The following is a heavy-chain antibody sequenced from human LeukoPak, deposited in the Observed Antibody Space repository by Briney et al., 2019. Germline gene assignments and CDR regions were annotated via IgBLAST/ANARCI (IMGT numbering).Heavy chain of an antibody. CDR3: ARVSSPYSGSLFI. J-gene: IGHJ3*02. Sequence: GASVKVTCKASGYTFTTYGISWVRQAPGQGLEWMGWINPNSGGTNYAQKFQGRVTMTRDTSISTAYMELSRLRSDDTAVYYCARVSSPYSGSLFIWGQGTMVTVSS. CDR1: GYTFTTYG. V-gene: IGHV1-2*02. D-gene: IGHD1-26*01. CDR2: INPNSGGT.